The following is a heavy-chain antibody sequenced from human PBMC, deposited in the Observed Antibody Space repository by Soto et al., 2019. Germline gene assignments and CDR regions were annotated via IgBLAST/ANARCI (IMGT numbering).Heavy chain of an antibody. CDR1: GFTFTRFS. J-gene: IGHJ4*02. CDR3: ARESEDLTSNFDY. Sequence: GGSLRLSCAASGFTFTRFSMNWVRQAPGKGLEWVSSISSTTKYIYYGDSMNGRFTISRDNAKNSLYLEMNSLRAEDTAVYYCARESEDLTSNFDYWGQGTLVTVSS. CDR2: ISSTTKYI. V-gene: IGHV3-21*06.